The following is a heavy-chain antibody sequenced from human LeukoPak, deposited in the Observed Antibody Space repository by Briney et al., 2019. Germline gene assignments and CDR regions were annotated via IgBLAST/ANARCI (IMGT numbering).Heavy chain of an antibody. J-gene: IGHJ4*02. D-gene: IGHD3-10*01. CDR2: ISGSGGST. CDR1: GFTFSSYA. Sequence: GGSLRLSCSASGFTFSSYAMSWVRQAPGTGLERVSAISGSGGSTYYADSVKGRFTISRDNSKNTLYLQMNSLRAEDTAVYYCAKDMRGYYGSGSSNWGQGTLVTVSS. CDR3: AKDMRGYYGSGSSN. V-gene: IGHV3-23*01.